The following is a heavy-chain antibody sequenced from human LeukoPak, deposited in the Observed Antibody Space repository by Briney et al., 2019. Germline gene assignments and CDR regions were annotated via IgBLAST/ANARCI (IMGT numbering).Heavy chain of an antibody. V-gene: IGHV3-33*01. CDR2: IWSDGTNQ. CDR3: ARDAQRGFDY. Sequence: GWALSLSCAASVFTFSHYCMHWVRQAPAKGLEGVSVIWSDGTNQFYADSVKGRFTISREDSQKTVFLQMRSLGGEDTAIYFCARDAQRGFDYWGQGALVTVSS. CDR1: VFTFSHYC. J-gene: IGHJ4*02.